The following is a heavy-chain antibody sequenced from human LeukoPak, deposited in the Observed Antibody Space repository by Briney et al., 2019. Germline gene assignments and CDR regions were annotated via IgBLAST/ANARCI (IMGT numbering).Heavy chain of an antibody. Sequence: GASVTVSCKASGYTFSNHGVIWVRQAPGQGLEWMGWINTFNGNTKYGQKFQGRVTMTTDTSTSTAYMELRNLRSDDTAVFYCARSHSGSLRAPFDFWGKGTLVTVSS. CDR1: GYTFSNHG. CDR3: ARSHSGSLRAPFDF. V-gene: IGHV1-18*01. D-gene: IGHD3-22*01. J-gene: IGHJ4*02. CDR2: INTFNGNT.